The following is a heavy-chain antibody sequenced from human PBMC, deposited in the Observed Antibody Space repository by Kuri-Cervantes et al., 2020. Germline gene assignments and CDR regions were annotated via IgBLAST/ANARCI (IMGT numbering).Heavy chain of an antibody. CDR3: ARDGYSTTDKYYYYGMDV. J-gene: IGHJ6*02. Sequence: GGSLRLSCAASGFTFSSYWMSWVRQAPGKGLEWVANIKQDGSEKYYVDSVKGRFTISRDNSKNTLYLQMNSLRAEDTAVYYCARDGYSTTDKYYYYGMDVWGQGTTVTVSS. D-gene: IGHD4-11*01. CDR2: IKQDGSEK. V-gene: IGHV3-7*01. CDR1: GFTFSSYW.